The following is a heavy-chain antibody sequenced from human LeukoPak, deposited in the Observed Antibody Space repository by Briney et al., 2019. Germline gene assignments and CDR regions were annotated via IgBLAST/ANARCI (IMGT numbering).Heavy chain of an antibody. CDR2: MNPNSGNT. Sequence: GATVTVSCKASGYTFTSYDINWVRQAPGQGLEWMGWMNPNSGNTGYAQKFQGRVTMTRNTSISTAYMELSSLRSEDTAVYYCARRGRDRWYYYYYGMDVWGQGTTVTVS. D-gene: IGHD2-21*01. CDR1: GYTFTSYD. V-gene: IGHV1-8*01. CDR3: ARRGRDRWYYYYYGMDV. J-gene: IGHJ6*02.